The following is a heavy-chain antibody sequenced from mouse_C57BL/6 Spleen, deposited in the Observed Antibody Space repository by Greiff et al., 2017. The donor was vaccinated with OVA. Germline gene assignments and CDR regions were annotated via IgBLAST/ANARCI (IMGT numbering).Heavy chain of an antibody. Sequence: QVQLKESGPELVKPGASVKISCKASGYAFSSSWMNWVKQRPGKGLEWIGRIYPGDGDTNYNGKFKGKATLTADKSSSTAYMQLSSLTSEDSAVYVCASYYYGSSYEGFDYWGQGTTLTVSS. J-gene: IGHJ2*01. CDR1: GYAFSSSW. CDR2: IYPGDGDT. CDR3: ASYYYGSSYEGFDY. D-gene: IGHD1-1*01. V-gene: IGHV1-82*01.